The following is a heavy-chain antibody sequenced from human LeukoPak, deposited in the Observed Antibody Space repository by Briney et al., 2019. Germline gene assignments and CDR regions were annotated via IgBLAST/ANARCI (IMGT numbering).Heavy chain of an antibody. D-gene: IGHD6-13*01. J-gene: IGHJ4*02. CDR3: AKFIAAPFYFDY. V-gene: IGHV3-7*01. Sequence: GGSLRLSCAASGFTFSNYWMSWVRQAPGKGLEWVANIRQDGSDKFYVDSVKGRFTISRDNAQNSLYLQMNSLRAEDTAVYYCAKFIAAPFYFDYWGQGTLVTVSS. CDR1: GFTFSNYW. CDR2: IRQDGSDK.